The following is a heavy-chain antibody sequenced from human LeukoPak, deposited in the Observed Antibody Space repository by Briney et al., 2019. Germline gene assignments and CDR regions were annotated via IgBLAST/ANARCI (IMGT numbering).Heavy chain of an antibody. Sequence: GESLKISCKGFGYSSTRHWNGWGRPMPGKGLEWMGSIYPGGSDTRYSPSLQGQVTISADKSISTAFLQWRSLKGSDTAIFYCARHRSGGNSGFDVWGQGTMVIVSS. CDR1: GYSSTRHW. CDR2: IYPGGSDT. D-gene: IGHD2-15*01. J-gene: IGHJ3*01. CDR3: ARHRSGGNSGFDV. V-gene: IGHV5-51*01.